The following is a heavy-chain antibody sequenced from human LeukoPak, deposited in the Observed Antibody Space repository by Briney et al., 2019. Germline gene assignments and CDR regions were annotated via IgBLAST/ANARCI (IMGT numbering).Heavy chain of an antibody. CDR3: ATPAAGPGAEYSLY. Sequence: TGGSLRLSCAASGFTFSSYSMNWIRQAPGKGLEWVSSIDFTSRYIYNADSVKGRFTTSRDNTKNSLDLQMNSLKVEDTAVYYCATPAAGPGAEYSLYWGQGTLVIVSS. CDR2: IDFTSRYI. D-gene: IGHD6-13*01. CDR1: GFTFSSYS. J-gene: IGHJ1*01. V-gene: IGHV3-21*01.